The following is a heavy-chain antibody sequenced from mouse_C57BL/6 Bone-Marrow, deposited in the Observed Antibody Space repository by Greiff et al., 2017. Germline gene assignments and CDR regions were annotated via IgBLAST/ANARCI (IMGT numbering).Heavy chain of an antibody. D-gene: IGHD2-3*01. V-gene: IGHV1-82*01. CDR3: ARGGWLLTWFAY. CDR2: IYPGDGDT. J-gene: IGHJ3*01. Sequence: VQLQQSGPELVKPGASVKISCKASGYAFSSSWMNWVKQRPGKGLEWIGRIYPGDGDTNYNGKFKGKVTLTADKSSSTAYMQLSSLTSEDSAVYFCARGGWLLTWFAYWGQGTLVTVSA. CDR1: GYAFSSSW.